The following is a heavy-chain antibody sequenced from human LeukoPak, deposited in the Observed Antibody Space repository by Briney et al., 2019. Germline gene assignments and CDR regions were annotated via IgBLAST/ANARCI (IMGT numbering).Heavy chain of an antibody. Sequence: SETLSLTCSVSGGSITNFYWSWVRQPPGKGLEWIGYVHSSGATYYSPSLTSRVTLSVDTSRNQFSLSLTSVTAADTAVYYCARVPPRRSLGKGGAFDIWGQGTIVTVSS. D-gene: IGHD4-23*01. CDR1: GGSITNFY. J-gene: IGHJ3*02. CDR3: ARVPPRRSLGKGGAFDI. V-gene: IGHV4-59*01. CDR2: VHSSGAT.